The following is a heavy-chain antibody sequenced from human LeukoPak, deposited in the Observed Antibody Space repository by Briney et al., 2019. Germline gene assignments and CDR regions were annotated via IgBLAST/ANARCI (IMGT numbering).Heavy chain of an antibody. Sequence: GGSLRLSCAASGFTFNTYGMTWVRQAPGKGLEWVSYISSDGRNTTYADSVKGRFTISRDNAKNTLYLQMNSLRVEDTAVYYCAREGYGPGSYPQDYWGQGTLVTISS. CDR3: AREGYGPGSYPQDY. CDR2: ISSDGRNT. J-gene: IGHJ4*02. CDR1: GFTFNTYG. V-gene: IGHV3-74*01. D-gene: IGHD3-10*01.